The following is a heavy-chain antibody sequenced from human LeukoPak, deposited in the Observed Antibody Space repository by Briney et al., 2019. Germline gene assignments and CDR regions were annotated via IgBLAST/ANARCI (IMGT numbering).Heavy chain of an antibody. D-gene: IGHD3-16*02. J-gene: IGHJ4*02. CDR2: ISAYNGNT. CDR3: ARDFDDYVWGSYRHLYFDY. V-gene: IGHV1-18*01. CDR1: GYTFTSYG. Sequence: GASVKVSCKASGYTFTSYGISWVRQAPGQGLEWMGWISAYNGNTNYAQKLQGRVTMTTDTSTSTAYMELRSLRSDDTAVYYCARDFDDYVWGSYRHLYFDYWGQGTLVTVSS.